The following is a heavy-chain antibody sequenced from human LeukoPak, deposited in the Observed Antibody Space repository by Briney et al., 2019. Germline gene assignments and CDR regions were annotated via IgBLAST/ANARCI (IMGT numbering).Heavy chain of an antibody. Sequence: GGSLRLSCAASGFTVSSNYMSWVRQAPGKGLEWVSVIYSGGSTYYADSVKGRFTISRDNSKNTLYLQMNSPRAEDTAVYYCARDIAGDYYYYGMDVWGQGTTVTVSS. D-gene: IGHD1-26*01. J-gene: IGHJ6*02. V-gene: IGHV3-53*01. CDR1: GFTVSSNY. CDR2: IYSGGST. CDR3: ARDIAGDYYYYGMDV.